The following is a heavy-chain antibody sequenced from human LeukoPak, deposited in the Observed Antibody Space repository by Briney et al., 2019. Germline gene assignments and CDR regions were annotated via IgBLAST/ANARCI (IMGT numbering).Heavy chain of an antibody. J-gene: IGHJ6*02. CDR1: GYTFTSYY. CDR3: ARDLFRAAGSNYYGMDV. D-gene: IGHD2-21*01. V-gene: IGHV1-46*01. Sequence: ASVKVSCKASGYTFTSYYMHWVRQAPGQGLEWMRIINPSGGTTSYAQKFQGRVTLTRDTSTSTVYMEMRSLRSEDAAVYYCARDLFRAAGSNYYGMDVWGQGTTVTVSS. CDR2: INPSGGTT.